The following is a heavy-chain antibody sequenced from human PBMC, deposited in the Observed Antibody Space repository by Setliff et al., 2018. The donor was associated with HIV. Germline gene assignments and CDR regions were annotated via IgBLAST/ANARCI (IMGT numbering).Heavy chain of an antibody. CDR1: GGTFSSFG. D-gene: IGHD3-10*01. Sequence: SVKVSCKASGGTFSSFGIIWVRQAPGQGLEWMGGIIPIFGTANYAQKFQGRITITRDTSANTAYMELSNLRSDDTAVYFCARGALLAVFDFDHWGHGTLVTVSS. J-gene: IGHJ4*01. CDR2: IIPIFGTA. CDR3: ARGALLAVFDFDH. V-gene: IGHV1-69*05.